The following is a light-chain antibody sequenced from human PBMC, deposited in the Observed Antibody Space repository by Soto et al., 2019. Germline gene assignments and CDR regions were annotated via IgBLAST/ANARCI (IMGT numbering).Light chain of an antibody. CDR1: QSVSSSY. V-gene: IGKV3-20*01. CDR2: GAS. CDR3: QQYGNSLFT. Sequence: EIVLTQSPGTLSLSPGERATLSCRASQSVSSSYLAWYQQKPGQAPRLLIYGASSRATGIPDRFSDSGSRTDFTLTISRLEPEDSAVYYCQQYGNSLFTCGPGTKVDIK. J-gene: IGKJ3*01.